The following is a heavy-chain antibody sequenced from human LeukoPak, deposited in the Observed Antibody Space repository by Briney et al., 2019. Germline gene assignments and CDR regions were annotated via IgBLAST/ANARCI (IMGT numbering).Heavy chain of an antibody. V-gene: IGHV3-66*01. CDR2: IYTGGTT. D-gene: IGHD6-6*01. CDR1: GFTVTSNH. Sequence: GGSLTLSCAASGFTVTSNHMNWVRQAPGKGLEWVSIIYTGGTTHYAASLKDRFTISRDDSKNTLYLQMNSLRAEDTAVYYCARDSSSYYFDYWGQGTLVTVSS. J-gene: IGHJ4*02. CDR3: ARDSSSYYFDY.